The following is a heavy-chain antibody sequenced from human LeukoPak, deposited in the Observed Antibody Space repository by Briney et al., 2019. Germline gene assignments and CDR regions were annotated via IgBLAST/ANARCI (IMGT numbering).Heavy chain of an antibody. V-gene: IGHV1-2*02. CDR3: ARDCSGADCYSGNAFDI. J-gene: IGHJ3*02. CDR2: INPSDGDT. CDR1: GYTFTDYY. D-gene: IGHD2-15*01. Sequence: ASVKVSCKTSGYTFTDYYMQWVRQAPGQGLEWMGWINPSDGDTKSARKFQGRVTMTRDTSISTAYLELSRLTSDDTAIYYCARDCSGADCYSGNAFDIWGQGTRVTVSS.